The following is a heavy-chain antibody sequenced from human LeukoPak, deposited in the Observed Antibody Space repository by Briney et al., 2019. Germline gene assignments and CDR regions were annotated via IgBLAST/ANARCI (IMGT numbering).Heavy chain of an antibody. CDR2: INHSGST. Sequence: PSETLSLTCAVYGGSFSGCYWSWIRQPPGKGLEWIGEINHSGSTNYNPSLKSRVTISVDTSKNQFSLKLSSVTAADTAVYYCARGPTYQPIDYWGQGTLVTVSS. J-gene: IGHJ4*02. V-gene: IGHV4-34*01. D-gene: IGHD2-2*01. CDR1: GGSFSGCY. CDR3: ARGPTYQPIDY.